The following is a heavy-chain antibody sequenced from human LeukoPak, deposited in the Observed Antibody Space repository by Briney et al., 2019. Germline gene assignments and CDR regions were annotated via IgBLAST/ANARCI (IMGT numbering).Heavy chain of an antibody. V-gene: IGHV3-23*01. D-gene: IGHD3-22*01. J-gene: IGHJ4*02. Sequence: GGSLRLSCAASGFTVSSNYMSWVRQAPGKGLEWVSVISGSGGSTYYADSVKGRFTISRDNSKNTLYLQMNSLRAEDTAVYYCAKIFGGTMMLDYWGQGTLVTVSS. CDR1: GFTVSSNY. CDR2: ISGSGGST. CDR3: AKIFGGTMMLDY.